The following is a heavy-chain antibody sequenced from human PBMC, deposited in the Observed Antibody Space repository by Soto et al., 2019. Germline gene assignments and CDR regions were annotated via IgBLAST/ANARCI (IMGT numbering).Heavy chain of an antibody. D-gene: IGHD3-10*01. Sequence: QVQLPESGPGLVKPSGTLSLTCAVSSGSISSSNWWSWVRQPPGKGLEWIGEIYHSGSTDYNPSLMPRVTTSVDKHKHQFSRKLSAVTAADTAVYYCARGDFFSYYQSQGAFDICGQGTMVTVSS. CDR1: SGSISSSNW. J-gene: IGHJ3*02. CDR2: IYHSGST. V-gene: IGHV4-4*02. CDR3: ARGDFFSYYQSQGAFDI.